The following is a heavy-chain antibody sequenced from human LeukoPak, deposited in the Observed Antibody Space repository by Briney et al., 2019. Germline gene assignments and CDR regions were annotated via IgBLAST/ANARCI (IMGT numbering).Heavy chain of an antibody. V-gene: IGHV4-30-2*01. J-gene: IGHJ4*02. CDR3: DRVAYSSGYFFDY. CDR1: GGSHSSGGYS. D-gene: IGHD3-22*01. Sequence: SQTLSHTLAVSGGSHSSGGYSWSWIRHPPGKALEWIGYIYHSGRTYYNPSLKSRVNISVDRSKNQFSLKLSSVTAADAAVYYCDRVAYSSGYFFDYWGQGTLVTVSS. CDR2: IYHSGRT.